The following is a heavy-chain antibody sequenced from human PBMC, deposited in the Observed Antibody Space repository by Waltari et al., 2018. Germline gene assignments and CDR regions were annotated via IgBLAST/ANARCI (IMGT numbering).Heavy chain of an antibody. CDR1: GYSFTSYW. D-gene: IGHD2-15*01. V-gene: IGHV5-51*01. CDR3: ASAKGYCSGGSCYFDY. J-gene: IGHJ4*02. Sequence: EVQLVQSGAEVKKPGESLKISCKGSGYSFTSYWIGWVRQMPGKGLEWMGIIYPGDSDTRYSPSFQGQVTSSADKSISTAYLQWSSLKASDTAMYYCASAKGYCSGGSCYFDYWGQGTLVTVSS. CDR2: IYPGDSDT.